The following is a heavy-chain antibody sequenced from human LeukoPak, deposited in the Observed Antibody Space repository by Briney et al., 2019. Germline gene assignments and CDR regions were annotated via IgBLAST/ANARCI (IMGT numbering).Heavy chain of an antibody. J-gene: IGHJ3*02. CDR3: ARGPGYCSSTSCSLNAFDI. CDR1: GYTFTSYG. Sequence: GASVKVSCKASGYTFTSYGISWVRQAPGQGLEWMGWISAYDGNTNYAQKLQGRVTMTTDTSTSTAYMELRSLRSDDTAVYYCARGPGYCSSTSCSLNAFDIWGQGTMVTVSS. D-gene: IGHD2-2*01. V-gene: IGHV1-18*01. CDR2: ISAYDGNT.